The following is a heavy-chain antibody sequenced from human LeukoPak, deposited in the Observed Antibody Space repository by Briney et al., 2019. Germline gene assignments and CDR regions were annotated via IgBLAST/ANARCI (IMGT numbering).Heavy chain of an antibody. Sequence: PGGSLRLSCAASGFTFSSYSMNWVRQAPGKGLEWVSSISSSSSYIYYADSVKGRFTISRDNAKNSLYLQMNSLRAEDTAVYYCARDSLRFLEWPNDYWGQGTLVTVSS. CDR2: ISSSSSYI. CDR1: GFTFSSYS. D-gene: IGHD3-3*01. CDR3: ARDSLRFLEWPNDY. J-gene: IGHJ4*02. V-gene: IGHV3-21*01.